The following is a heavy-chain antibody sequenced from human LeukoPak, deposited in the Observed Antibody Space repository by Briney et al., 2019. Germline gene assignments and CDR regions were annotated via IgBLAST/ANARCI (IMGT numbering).Heavy chain of an antibody. Sequence: SETLSLTCTVSRGSISGSIRSYYWSWLRQPPGKGLEWIGYISSSVSVNANPSLRSLVTISVDTSKNKLFLNLSSVSAADTAVYYCARIPLGYSGAYYFDYWGQGTLVTVSP. V-gene: IGHV4-4*09. CDR2: ISSSVSV. D-gene: IGHD5-12*01. CDR3: ARIPLGYSGAYYFDY. J-gene: IGHJ4*02. CDR1: RGSISGSIRSYY.